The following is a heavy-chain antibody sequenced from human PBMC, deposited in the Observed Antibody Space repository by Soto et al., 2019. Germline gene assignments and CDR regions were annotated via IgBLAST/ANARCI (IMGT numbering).Heavy chain of an antibody. D-gene: IGHD3-3*01. CDR3: ARESVRFLEWYSFDP. V-gene: IGHV1-3*01. J-gene: IGHJ5*02. CDR2: INAGNGNT. Sequence: ASVKVSCKASGYTFTNYAMHWVRQAPGQRLEWMGWINAGNGNTKYSQKFQGRVTITRDTSASTAYMELSSLRSEDTAVYYCARESVRFLEWYSFDPWGQGTLVTVSS. CDR1: GYTFTNYA.